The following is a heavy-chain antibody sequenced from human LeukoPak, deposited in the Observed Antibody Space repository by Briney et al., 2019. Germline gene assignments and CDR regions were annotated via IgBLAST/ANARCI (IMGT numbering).Heavy chain of an antibody. CDR1: GFALKSYS. J-gene: IGHJ5*01. D-gene: IGHD2-8*02. V-gene: IGHV3-21*01. CDR2: ISSTSAYI. CDR3: ARVAVSGPTGWFDS. Sequence: GGSLRLSCGGSGFALKSYSLTWVRQAPGKGLEWVSSISSTSAYIHYADSVKGRFTISRDNVVNVVYLEMNGLRAEDTATYYCARVAVSGPTGWFDSWGQGTLVIVSS.